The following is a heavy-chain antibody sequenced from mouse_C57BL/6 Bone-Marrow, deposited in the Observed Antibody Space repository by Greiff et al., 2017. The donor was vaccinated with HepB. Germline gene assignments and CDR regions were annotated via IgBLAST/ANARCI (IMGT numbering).Heavy chain of an antibody. CDR1: GYTFTGYW. CDR2: ILPGSGST. D-gene: IGHD1-1*01. J-gene: IGHJ1*03. V-gene: IGHV1-9*01. CDR3: ARRITTVVATDWYFDV. Sequence: VQRVESGAELMKPGASVKLSCKATGYTFTGYWIEWVKQRPGHGLEWIGEILPGSGSTNYNEKFKGKATFTADTSSNTAYMQLSSLTTEDSAIYYCARRITTVVATDWYFDVWGTGTTVTVSS.